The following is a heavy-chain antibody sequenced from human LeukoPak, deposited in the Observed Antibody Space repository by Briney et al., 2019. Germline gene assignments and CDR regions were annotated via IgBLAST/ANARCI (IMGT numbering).Heavy chain of an antibody. CDR1: GGSISSYY. Sequence: SETLSLTCTVSGGSISSYYWSWIRQPPGKGLEWIGYIYYSGSTNYNPSLKSRVTISVDTSKNQFSLKLSSVTAADTAVYYCARGFDWLSPVIDDAFDIWGQGTMVTVSS. CDR3: ARGFDWLSPVIDDAFDI. CDR2: IYYSGST. D-gene: IGHD3-9*01. V-gene: IGHV4-59*01. J-gene: IGHJ3*02.